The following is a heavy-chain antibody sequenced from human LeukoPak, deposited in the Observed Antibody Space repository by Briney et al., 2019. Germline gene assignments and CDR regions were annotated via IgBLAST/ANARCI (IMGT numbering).Heavy chain of an antibody. V-gene: IGHV1-69*13. D-gene: IGHD2-15*01. Sequence: SVKVSCKASGYTFTSYGISWVRQAPGQGLEWMGGIIPIFGTANYAQKFQGRVTITADESTSTAYMELSSLRSEDTAVYYCARSSRGRYCSGGSCYFNWFDPWGQGTLVTVSS. J-gene: IGHJ5*02. CDR3: ARSSRGRYCSGGSCYFNWFDP. CDR2: IIPIFGTA. CDR1: GYTFTSYG.